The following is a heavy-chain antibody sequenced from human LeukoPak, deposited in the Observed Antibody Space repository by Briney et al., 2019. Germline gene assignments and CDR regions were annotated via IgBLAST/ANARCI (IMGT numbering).Heavy chain of an antibody. CDR2: ISSSSSYI. CDR1: GFTFSSYS. J-gene: IGHJ4*02. V-gene: IGHV3-21*01. D-gene: IGHD3-22*01. CDR3: ARGPLYYYDSSGLPSLYFDY. Sequence: GGSLRLSCAASGFTFSSYSMNWVRQAPGKGLEWVSSISSSSSYIYYADSVKGRFTISRDNAKNSLYLQMNSLRAGDTAVYYCARGPLYYYDSSGLPSLYFDYWGQGTLVTVSS.